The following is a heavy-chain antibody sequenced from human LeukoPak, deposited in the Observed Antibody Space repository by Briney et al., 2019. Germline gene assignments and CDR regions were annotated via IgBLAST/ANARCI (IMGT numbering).Heavy chain of an antibody. D-gene: IGHD6-13*01. CDR1: GGSFSGYS. Sequence: PPETLSLTCAVYGGSFSGYSWSWIRQPPGKGLEWVGEMIHSGSTNYNPSLKSRVTISVDTSKNQFSLKVSSVTAADTAVYYCARSMVLIAAAGKGFDYWGQGTLVTVSS. J-gene: IGHJ4*02. CDR2: MIHSGST. CDR3: ARSMVLIAAAGKGFDY. V-gene: IGHV4-34*12.